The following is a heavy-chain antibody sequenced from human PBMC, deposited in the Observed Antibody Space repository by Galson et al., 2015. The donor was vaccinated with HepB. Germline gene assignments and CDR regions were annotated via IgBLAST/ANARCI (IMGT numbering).Heavy chain of an antibody. Sequence: SLRLSCAASGFTFSNYGMHWVRQAPGKGLEWVAVISYDGNKRDYADSVKGRFTISRDNFKSTLYLQMNNLRAEDTAVYFCAKDGDSSWYPRHYMDVWGKGTTVTVSS. CDR1: GFTFSNYG. D-gene: IGHD6-13*01. CDR3: AKDGDSSWYPRHYMDV. V-gene: IGHV3-30*18. J-gene: IGHJ6*03. CDR2: ISYDGNKR.